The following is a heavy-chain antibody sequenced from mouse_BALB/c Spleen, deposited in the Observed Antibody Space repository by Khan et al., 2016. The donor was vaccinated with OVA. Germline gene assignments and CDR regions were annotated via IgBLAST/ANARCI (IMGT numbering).Heavy chain of an antibody. J-gene: IGHJ2*01. V-gene: IGHV1S135*01. CDR3: ALIYHYGSGFDY. CDR2: IDPYNGGT. D-gene: IGHD1-1*01. CDR1: GYSFTDYN. Sequence: VQLQQSGPELVKPGASVKVSCKASGYSFTDYNMFWVKQSLGKSLEWIGYIDPYNGGTNYNQKFMGKATLTVDKSSSTAFMQLNSLTSEDSAVYYCALIYHYGSGFDYWRQGTTLTVSS.